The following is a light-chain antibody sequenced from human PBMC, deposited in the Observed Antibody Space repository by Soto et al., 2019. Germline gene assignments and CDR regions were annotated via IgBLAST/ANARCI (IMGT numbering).Light chain of an antibody. CDR2: EVS. V-gene: IGLV2-14*01. CDR3: SSYTTANTYV. CDR1: SSDVGGYKY. J-gene: IGLJ1*01. Sequence: QSLLTQPASVSGSPGQSSTISCTGTSSDVGGYKYVSWYQQHPGKAPKLMIYEVSNRPSGVSNRFSGSKSGNTASLTISGLQAEDEADYYCSSYTTANTYVFGTGPKVTVL.